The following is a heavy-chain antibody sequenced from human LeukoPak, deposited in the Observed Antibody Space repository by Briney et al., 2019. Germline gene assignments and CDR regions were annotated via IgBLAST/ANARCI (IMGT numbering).Heavy chain of an antibody. CDR1: GGSISSYY. D-gene: IGHD1-20*01. CDR2: IYTSGSA. CDR3: ARVTSHYYYYYYMDV. V-gene: IGHV4-4*07. Sequence: PSETLSLTCTVSGGSISSYYWSWIRQPAGKGLEWIGRIYTSGSANYNPSLKSRVTISVDTSRNQFSLKLSSVTAADTAVYYCARVTSHYYYYYYMDVWGKGTTVTISS. J-gene: IGHJ6*03.